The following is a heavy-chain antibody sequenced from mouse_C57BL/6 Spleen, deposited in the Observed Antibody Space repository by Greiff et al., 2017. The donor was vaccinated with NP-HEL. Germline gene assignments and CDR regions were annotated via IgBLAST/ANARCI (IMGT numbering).Heavy chain of an antibody. J-gene: IGHJ4*01. CDR3: ASITTVVEGDYAMDY. CDR1: GYTFTDYN. CDR2: INPNNGGT. Sequence: EVQRVESGPELVKPGASVKMSCKASGYTFTDYNMHWVKQSHGKSLEWIGYINPNNGGTSYNQKFKGKATLTVNKSSSTAYMELRSLTSEDSAVYYCASITTVVEGDYAMDYWGQGTSVTVSS. V-gene: IGHV1-22*01. D-gene: IGHD1-1*01.